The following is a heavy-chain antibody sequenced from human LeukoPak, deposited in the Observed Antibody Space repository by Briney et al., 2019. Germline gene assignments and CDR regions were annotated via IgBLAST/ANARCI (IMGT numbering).Heavy chain of an antibody. CDR2: IDTKTGNP. Sequence: ASVKVSCKASGYTFSSCAINWVRQAPGQGLEYMGWIDTKTGNPTYAQGFTGRFVFSLDTSVSTAYLQISSLKAEDTAVYYCARALISPSSSGSHDYWGQGTLVTVSS. CDR3: ARALISPSSSGSHDY. J-gene: IGHJ4*02. CDR1: GYTFSSCA. V-gene: IGHV7-4-1*02. D-gene: IGHD1-26*01.